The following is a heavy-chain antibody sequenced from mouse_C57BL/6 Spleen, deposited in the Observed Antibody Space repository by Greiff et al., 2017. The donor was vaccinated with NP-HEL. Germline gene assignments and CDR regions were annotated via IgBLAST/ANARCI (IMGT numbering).Heavy chain of an antibody. CDR1: GFTFSNYW. Sequence: EVMLVESGGGLVQPGGSMKLSCVASGFTFSNYWMNWVRQSPEKGLEWVAQIRLKSDNYATHYAESVKGRFTISRDDSKSSVYLQMNNLRAEDTGIYYCTGRSYVYAMDYWGQGTSVTVSS. J-gene: IGHJ4*01. V-gene: IGHV6-3*01. CDR3: TGRSYVYAMDY. D-gene: IGHD2-12*01. CDR2: IRLKSDNYAT.